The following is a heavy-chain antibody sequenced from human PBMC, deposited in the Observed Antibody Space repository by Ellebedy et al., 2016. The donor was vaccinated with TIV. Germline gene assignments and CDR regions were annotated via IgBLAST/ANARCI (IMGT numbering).Heavy chain of an antibody. D-gene: IGHD3-10*01. Sequence: ASVKVSXXASGYTFTSYYMHWVRQAPGQGLEWMGIINPSGGSTSYAQKFQGRVTMTTDTSTSTAYMELRSLRSDDTAVYYCARDRSGSYYRWFDPWGQGTLVTVSS. CDR2: INPSGGST. CDR1: GYTFTSYY. CDR3: ARDRSGSYYRWFDP. J-gene: IGHJ5*02. V-gene: IGHV1-46*01.